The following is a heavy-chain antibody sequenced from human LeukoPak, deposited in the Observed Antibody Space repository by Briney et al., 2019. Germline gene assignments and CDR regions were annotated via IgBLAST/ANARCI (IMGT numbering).Heavy chain of an antibody. CDR1: GFTFSSYA. CDR3: AKDHSYDFWSGYSNDAFDI. J-gene: IGHJ3*02. V-gene: IGHV3-23*01. Sequence: GGSLRLSCAASGFTFSSYAMSWVRQAPGKGLEWVSAISGSGGSTYYADSVKGRFTISRENSKNTLYLQMNSLRAEDTAVYYCAKDHSYDFWSGYSNDAFDIWGQGTMVTVSS. D-gene: IGHD3-3*01. CDR2: ISGSGGST.